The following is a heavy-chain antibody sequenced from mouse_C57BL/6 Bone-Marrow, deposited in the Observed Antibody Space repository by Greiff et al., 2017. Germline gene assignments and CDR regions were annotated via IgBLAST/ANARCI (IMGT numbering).Heavy chain of an antibody. CDR2: ISDGGSYT. D-gene: IGHD1-1*02. Sequence: EVKLMESGGGLVKPGGSLKLSCAASGFTFSSYALSWVRQTPEKRLEWVATISDGGSYTYYPDNVKGRFTISRNNAKNNLYLQMSHLKSEETAMYYGGRECLGSFYIDYWCQGTTLTVSS. J-gene: IGHJ2*01. V-gene: IGHV5-4*01. CDR1: GFTFSSYA. CDR3: GRECLGSFYIDY.